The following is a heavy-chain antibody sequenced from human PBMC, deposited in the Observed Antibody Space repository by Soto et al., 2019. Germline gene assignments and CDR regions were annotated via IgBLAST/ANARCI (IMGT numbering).Heavy chain of an antibody. CDR1: GGSLSGYY. D-gene: IGHD5-18*01. Sequence: QVQLQQWGAGLLKPSETLSLTCAVYGGSLSGYYWTWIRQPPGKGLEWIGEINHSGSTSYKPSLKSRITISKDTSKNQFSLKLTSVTAADTAVYYCARSGYSTSLFRWGQGSLVTVSS. J-gene: IGHJ4*02. V-gene: IGHV4-34*01. CDR3: ARSGYSTSLFR. CDR2: INHSGST.